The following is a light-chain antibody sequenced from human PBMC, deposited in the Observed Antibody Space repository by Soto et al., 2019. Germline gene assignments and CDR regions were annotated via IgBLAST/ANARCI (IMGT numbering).Light chain of an antibody. CDR1: QSIAFNH. Sequence: EIVLTQSPGILSLSPGERATISCRASQSIAFNHLAWYQQRLGQAPRVLVYGASTRATGIPDRFSGSGSGTDFSLTISRLEPEDFAVYFCQQYGSSLITFGQGTRLEIK. CDR2: GAS. CDR3: QQYGSSLIT. V-gene: IGKV3-20*01. J-gene: IGKJ5*01.